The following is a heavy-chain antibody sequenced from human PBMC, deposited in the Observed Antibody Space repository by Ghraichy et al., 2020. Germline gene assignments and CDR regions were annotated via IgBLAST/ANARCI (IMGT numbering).Heavy chain of an antibody. D-gene: IGHD4-17*01. Sequence: SETLSLTCTVSGGSISSYYWSWIRQPPGKGLEWIGYIYYTGSTNYNPSLKSRVTISIDTSKNQFSLKLSSVTAADTAVYYCARQLYGDYTEWFHPWGQGTLVTVSS. CDR3: ARQLYGDYTEWFHP. V-gene: IGHV4-59*01. CDR1: GGSISSYY. CDR2: IYYTGST. J-gene: IGHJ5*02.